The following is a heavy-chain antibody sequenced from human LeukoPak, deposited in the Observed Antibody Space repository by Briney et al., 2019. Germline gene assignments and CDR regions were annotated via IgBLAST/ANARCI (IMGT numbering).Heavy chain of an antibody. D-gene: IGHD3-10*01. CDR1: GYSISSGYY. J-gene: IGHJ6*03. CDR2: IYHSGST. CDR3: ARLKRHYYGSGSYWGNYYYYYYMDV. Sequence: SETLSLTCTVSGYSISSGYYWGWIRQPPGKWLEWIGSIYHSGSTYYNPSLKSRVTISVDTSKNQFSLKLSSVTAADTAVYYCARLKRHYYGSGSYWGNYYYYYYMDVWGKGTTVTISS. V-gene: IGHV4-38-2*02.